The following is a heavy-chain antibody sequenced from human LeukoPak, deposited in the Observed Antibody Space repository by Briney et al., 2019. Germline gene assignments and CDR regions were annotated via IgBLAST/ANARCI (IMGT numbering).Heavy chain of an antibody. CDR2: INPNSGGT. D-gene: IGHD3-3*01. Sequence: ASVKVSCKASGYTFTGYYMHWVRQAPGQGLEWMGWINPNSGGTNYEQKFQGRVTMTRDTSISTAYMELSRLRSDDTAVYYCARDYDFWSGYPMGAFDIWGQGTMVTVSS. CDR1: GYTFTGYY. J-gene: IGHJ3*02. CDR3: ARDYDFWSGYPMGAFDI. V-gene: IGHV1-2*02.